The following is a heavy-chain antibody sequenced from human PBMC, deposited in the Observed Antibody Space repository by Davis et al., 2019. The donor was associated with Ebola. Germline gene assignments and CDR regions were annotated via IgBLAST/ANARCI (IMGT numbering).Heavy chain of an antibody. CDR2: IYSGGST. V-gene: IGHV3-53*01. D-gene: IGHD2-15*01. Sequence: GESLKISCAASGFTVSSNYMSWVRQAPGKGLEWVSVIYSGGSTYYADSVKGRFTISRDNAKNSLYLQMNSLRAEDTAVYYCARDHPVGDAFDIWGQGTMVTVSS. J-gene: IGHJ3*02. CDR1: GFTVSSNY. CDR3: ARDHPVGDAFDI.